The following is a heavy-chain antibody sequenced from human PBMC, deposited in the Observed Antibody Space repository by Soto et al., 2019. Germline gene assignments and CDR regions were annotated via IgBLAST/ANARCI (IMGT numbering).Heavy chain of an antibody. Sequence: SETLSLTCAGYGVSFSGYCWSWIRQTPGERLEWVGDICHGGGANYNPSLKSRVSFSMDPSKNQFSLKLNSVMAADTAVYYCAGYSNSWSKYVKHWGRGSLVTVS. J-gene: IGHJ1*01. CDR2: ICHGGGA. D-gene: IGHD6-13*01. CDR1: GVSFSGYC. CDR3: AGYSNSWSKYVKH. V-gene: IGHV4-34*01.